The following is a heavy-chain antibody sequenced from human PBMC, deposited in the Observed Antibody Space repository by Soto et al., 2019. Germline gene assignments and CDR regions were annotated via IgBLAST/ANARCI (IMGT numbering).Heavy chain of an antibody. D-gene: IGHD1-7*01. CDR2: IYTSGST. Sequence: KPSETLSLTCTVSGGSISSYYWSWIRQPAGKGLEWIGRIYTSGSTNYNPSLKSRVTMSVDTSKNQFSLKLSSVTAADTAVYYCARAVRTETTSSRRFDPWGQGTLVTVSS. CDR1: GGSISSYY. V-gene: IGHV4-4*07. CDR3: ARAVRTETTSSRRFDP. J-gene: IGHJ5*02.